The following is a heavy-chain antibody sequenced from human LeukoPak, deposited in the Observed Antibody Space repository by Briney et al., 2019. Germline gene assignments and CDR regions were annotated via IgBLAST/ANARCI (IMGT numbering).Heavy chain of an antibody. J-gene: IGHJ6*02. D-gene: IGHD4-23*01. CDR1: GFTFKKFW. Sequence: PGGSLRLSCAASGFTFKKFWMSWVRQAPGKGLEWVANINEDGSEKYYVDSVTGRFTISRDNAKNSLYLQMDSLRGEDSAVYYCAREEFSRLPRWTQEYYYVMDVWGQGTTVTVSS. CDR3: AREEFSRLPRWTQEYYYVMDV. V-gene: IGHV3-7*01. CDR2: INEDGSEK.